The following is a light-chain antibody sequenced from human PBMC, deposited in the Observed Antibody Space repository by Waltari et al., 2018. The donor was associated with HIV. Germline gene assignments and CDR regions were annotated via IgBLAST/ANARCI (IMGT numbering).Light chain of an antibody. CDR2: RNN. Sequence: QSVLTQPPSASGTPGQTVTISCSGSSSNIGGNYVYWYQRLPGTAPKPLVYRNNRPPPGGPDRFSGSKSCTSASLGSSGLRSEDEADYYWASWDDSLSGWVFGGGTKVTVL. CDR3: ASWDDSLSGWV. J-gene: IGLJ3*02. CDR1: SSNIGGNY. V-gene: IGLV1-47*01.